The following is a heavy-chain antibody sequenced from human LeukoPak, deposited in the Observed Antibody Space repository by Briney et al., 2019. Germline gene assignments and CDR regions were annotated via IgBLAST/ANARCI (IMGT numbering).Heavy chain of an antibody. CDR1: GFTFSSYW. D-gene: IGHD6-6*01. J-gene: IGHJ4*02. CDR3: TRLGIAPRDFDY. Sequence: GGSLRLSCAASGFTFSSYWMTWVRQAPGKGLEWVANINQDGSEKYFVDSVKGRFTISRDNARNSLYLQMNSLKIEDTAVYYCTRLGIAPRDFDYWGQGTLVTVPS. V-gene: IGHV3-7*03. CDR2: INQDGSEK.